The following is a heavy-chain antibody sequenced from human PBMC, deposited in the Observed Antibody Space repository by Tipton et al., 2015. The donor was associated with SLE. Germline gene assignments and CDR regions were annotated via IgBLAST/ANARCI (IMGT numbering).Heavy chain of an antibody. J-gene: IGHJ4*02. D-gene: IGHD1-1*01. CDR1: GYTFTSYD. CDR2: MNPNSGNT. V-gene: IGHV1-8*01. CDR3: ARNQEFTGDFDY. Sequence: QLVQSGPEVKKPGASVKVSCKASGYTFTSYDINWVRQATGQGLEWMGWMNPNSGNTGYAQEFQGRVTMTRDTSTGTAYMELSSLRSEDTAVYYCARNQEFTGDFDYWGQGTLVTVSS.